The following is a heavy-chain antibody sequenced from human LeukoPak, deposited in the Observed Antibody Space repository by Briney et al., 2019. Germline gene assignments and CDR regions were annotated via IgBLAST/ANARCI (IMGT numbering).Heavy chain of an antibody. V-gene: IGHV3-7*03. CDR3: ARYNSAWKTDDY. J-gene: IGHJ4*02. D-gene: IGHD6-19*01. Sequence: PGGSLRLSCAASGFTFNSYWMTWVRQAPGKGLEWVADIKQGGSDKYYAGSVKGRFTISRDNTKNSLYLQMNSLRAEDTAVYFCARYNSAWKTDDYWGQGTLVTVSS. CDR1: GFTFNSYW. CDR2: IKQGGSDK.